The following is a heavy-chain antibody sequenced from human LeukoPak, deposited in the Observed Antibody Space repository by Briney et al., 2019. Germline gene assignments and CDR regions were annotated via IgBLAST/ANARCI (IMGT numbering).Heavy chain of an antibody. CDR1: GGSFSDYY. Sequence: PSETLSLTCAVYGGSFSDYYWSWIRQPPGKGLEWIGYIYYSGSTYYNPSPKSRVTISVDTSKNQFSLKLSSVTAADTAVYYCARVRMVLTTVTTRYYYGMDVWGQGTTVTVSS. J-gene: IGHJ6*02. CDR3: ARVRMVLTTVTTRYYYGMDV. D-gene: IGHD4-17*01. CDR2: IYYSGST. V-gene: IGHV4-30-4*08.